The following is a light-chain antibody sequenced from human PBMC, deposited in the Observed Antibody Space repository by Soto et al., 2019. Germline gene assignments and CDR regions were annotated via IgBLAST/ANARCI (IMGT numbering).Light chain of an antibody. CDR3: QHYNSYSRT. CDR2: KAS. CDR1: DNIGPW. V-gene: IGKV1-5*03. J-gene: IGKJ1*01. Sequence: DIQMTQSPSTLSASIGDRVAITCRASDNIGPWVAWYQQKPGKAPKLLIYKASTLETGPPSRFAGSGSGTGLTLTITRLQPDDFATYYCQHYNSYSRTFGQGTKVEV.